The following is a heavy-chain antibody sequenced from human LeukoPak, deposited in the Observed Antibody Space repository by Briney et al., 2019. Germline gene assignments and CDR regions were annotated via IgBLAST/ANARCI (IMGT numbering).Heavy chain of an antibody. CDR3: ATGGEYYDRRGYGHDH. CDR2: IYSGGDR. D-gene: IGHD3-9*01. CDR1: GFTVSSNY. V-gene: IGHV3-53*01. Sequence: PGGSLTLSCAATGFTVSSNYMSWVRQAPGKGLEQVSVIYSGGDRYYADAVKGRFTISRDNSKNILYLQMNSLRAEDTAVYYCATGGEYYDRRGYGHDHWGQGTLVTVSS. J-gene: IGHJ4*02.